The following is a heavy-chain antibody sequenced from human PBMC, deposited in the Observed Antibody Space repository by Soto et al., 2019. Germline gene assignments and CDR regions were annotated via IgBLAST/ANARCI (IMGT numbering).Heavy chain of an antibody. D-gene: IGHD2-15*01. CDR3: ARARHCSGGSCYWFDP. CDR2: IYYGGST. CDR1: GGSISSYY. Sequence: KPPETLSLTCTVSGGSISSYYWSWIRQPPGKGLEWIGYIYYGGSTNYNPSLKSRVTISVDTSKNQFSLKLSSVTAADTAVYYCARARHCSGGSCYWFDPWGQGTLVTVSS. J-gene: IGHJ5*02. V-gene: IGHV4-59*01.